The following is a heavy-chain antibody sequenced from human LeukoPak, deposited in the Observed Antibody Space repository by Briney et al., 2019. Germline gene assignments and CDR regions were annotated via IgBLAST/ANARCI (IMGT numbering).Heavy chain of an antibody. J-gene: IGHJ5*02. CDR1: GGSVSSGSYY. V-gene: IGHV4-61*01. CDR2: IYYSVTT. CDR3: ARQGETLNWFDP. D-gene: IGHD1-26*01. Sequence: PSETLSLTCTVSGGSVSSGSYYWRWIRQPPGKGLEWIGYIYYSVTTIYTPSLKSRVTISVHTSKNQFSLKLSSVTAADTAVYYCARQGETLNWFDPWGQGTLVTVSS.